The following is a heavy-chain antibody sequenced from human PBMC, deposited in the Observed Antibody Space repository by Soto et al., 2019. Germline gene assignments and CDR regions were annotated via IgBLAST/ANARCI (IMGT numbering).Heavy chain of an antibody. CDR3: ARDRDDILTDDAFDI. CDR1: GFTFSSYG. V-gene: IGHV3-33*01. CDR2: IWYDGSNK. Sequence: QVQLVESGGGVVQPGRSLRLSCAASGFTFSSYGMHWVRQAPGKGLEWVAVIWYDGSNKYYADSVKGRFTISRDNSKTTLYLQMNSLRAEDTAVYYCARDRDDILTDDAFDIWGQGTMVTVSS. D-gene: IGHD3-9*01. J-gene: IGHJ3*02.